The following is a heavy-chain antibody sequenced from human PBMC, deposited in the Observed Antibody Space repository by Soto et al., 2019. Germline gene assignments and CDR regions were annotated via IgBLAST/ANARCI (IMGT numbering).Heavy chain of an antibody. D-gene: IGHD3-10*01. CDR1: GFPFTSHG. V-gene: IGHV3-30*03. CDR2: ISYDGTNK. CDR3: VGGQFYFDY. J-gene: IGHJ4*02. Sequence: QVQLVESGGGVVQPGRPLRLPFAASGFPFTSHGLHWVREGPGKGLEWLAVISYDGTNKFYADSVKGRFTISRDNSKNTLYLQMNSLRPEDTALYYCVGGQFYFDYRGQGTLVILSS.